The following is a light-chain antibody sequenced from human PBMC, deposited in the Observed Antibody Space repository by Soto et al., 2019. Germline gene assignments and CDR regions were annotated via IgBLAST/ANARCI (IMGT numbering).Light chain of an antibody. V-gene: IGKV3-15*01. J-gene: IGKJ1*01. CDR2: GAS. CDR3: QHYHNLWT. CDR1: QSVRNN. Sequence: DILMTQSPATLSVSAGDRVTITCRASQSVRNNLAWYQQKPGQPPRLLIDGASTRVTGIQARFSVSVSGTEFTLTISSLQSVDFAGYYSQHYHNLWTFGQGTKV.